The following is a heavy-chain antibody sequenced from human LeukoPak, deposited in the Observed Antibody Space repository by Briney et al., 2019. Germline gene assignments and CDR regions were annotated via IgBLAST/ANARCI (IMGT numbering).Heavy chain of an antibody. J-gene: IGHJ3*01. Sequence: SETLSLTCTVSGGSISTGTYYWGWIRQSPGKGLEWNGNIYYAGATYYNPSLNSRVTISIDTSKNQFSLKMSSVTAADTAVYYCARTLEMATMNDVYDFWGQGTMVTVSS. CDR3: ARTLEMATMNDVYDF. CDR1: GGSISTGTYY. CDR2: IYYAGAT. D-gene: IGHD5-24*01. V-gene: IGHV4-39*07.